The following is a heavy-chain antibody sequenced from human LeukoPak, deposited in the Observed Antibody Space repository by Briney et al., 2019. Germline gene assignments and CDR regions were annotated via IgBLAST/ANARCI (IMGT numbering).Heavy chain of an antibody. CDR2: INPNSGGT. CDR1: GYTFTGYY. V-gene: IGHV1-2*02. J-gene: IGHJ6*03. CDR3: ARTHYYYYYMDV. Sequence: ASVKVSCKASGYTFTGYYMHWVRQAPGQGLEWMGWINPNSGGTNYAQKFQGRVTMTRDTSISTAYMELRSLRSDDTAVYYCARTHYYYYYMDVWGKGTTVTVSS.